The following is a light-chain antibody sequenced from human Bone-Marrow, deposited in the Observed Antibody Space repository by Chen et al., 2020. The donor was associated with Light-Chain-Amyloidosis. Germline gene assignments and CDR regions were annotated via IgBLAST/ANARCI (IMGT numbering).Light chain of an antibody. V-gene: IGKV1-9*01. CDR1: QAIGRS. CDR3: KQVHGYPRT. J-gene: IGKJ1*01. CDR2: GGS. Sequence: DIQFTQSPSVLSASVGDTVTITCRASQAIGRSLAWFQLKPGKAPHLLIFGGSHLETHVPQRFSGSRDGSDFTLTLSGLQPEDLATDYSKQVHGYPRTFGQGTRV.